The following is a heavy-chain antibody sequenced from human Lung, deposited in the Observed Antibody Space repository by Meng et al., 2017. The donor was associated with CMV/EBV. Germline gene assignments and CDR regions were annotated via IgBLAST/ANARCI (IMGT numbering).Heavy chain of an antibody. Sequence: SXKISXAASGFTFSSYEMNWVRQAPGKGLEWVSYISSSGSTIHYADSVKGRFTISRDNAKESLYLQMNSLRAEDTAIYYCARDTGWDLHPYYFDYWGQGTXVTVSS. CDR1: GFTFSSYE. D-gene: IGHD3-16*01. J-gene: IGHJ4*02. CDR2: ISSSGSTI. V-gene: IGHV3-48*03. CDR3: ARDTGWDLHPYYFDY.